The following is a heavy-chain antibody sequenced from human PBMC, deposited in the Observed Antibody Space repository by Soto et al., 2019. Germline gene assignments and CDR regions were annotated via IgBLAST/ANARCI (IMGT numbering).Heavy chain of an antibody. CDR2: ISSSSSYI. V-gene: IGHV3-21*04. D-gene: IGHD6-6*01. Sequence: PGGFLRLSCAASGFTFSSYSMNWVRQAPGKGLEWVSSISSSSSYIYYADSVKGRFAISRDNAKNSLYLQMNSLRAEDTAVYYCATDKGYSSSPWDYYGMDVWGQGTTVTVSS. CDR1: GFTFSSYS. CDR3: ATDKGYSSSPWDYYGMDV. J-gene: IGHJ6*02.